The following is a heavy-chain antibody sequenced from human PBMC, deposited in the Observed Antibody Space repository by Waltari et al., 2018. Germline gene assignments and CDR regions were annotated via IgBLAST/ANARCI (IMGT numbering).Heavy chain of an antibody. J-gene: IGHJ6*02. D-gene: IGHD6-19*01. CDR1: GFTFSSYG. CDR2: ISYDGSNK. V-gene: IGHV3-30*18. Sequence: QVQLVESGGGVVQPGRSLRLSCAASGFTFSSYGMHWVRQAPGKGLEWVAVISYDGSNKYYADSVKGRLTISRDNSKNTLDLQMNSLRAEDTAVYYCAKEEGGYSSGWYESYFGYYYYGMDVWGQGTTVTVSS. CDR3: AKEEGGYSSGWYESYFGYYYYGMDV.